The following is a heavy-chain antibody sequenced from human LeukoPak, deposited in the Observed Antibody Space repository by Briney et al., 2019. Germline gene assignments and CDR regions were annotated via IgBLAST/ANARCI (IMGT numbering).Heavy chain of an antibody. CDR2: IRYDGSNK. V-gene: IGHV3-30*02. CDR3: XXGPXXFQGSXGXXNFDY. Sequence: GGSLRLSCAASGFTFSSHGMHWVRQAPGKGLEWVAFIRYDGSNKYHADSVKGRFTISRDNSKNTLYLQMNSLRAEDTAVYYXXXGPXXFQGSXGXXNFDYWGQGTLVTVSS. J-gene: IGHJ4*02. CDR1: GFTFSSHG. D-gene: IGHD3-22*01.